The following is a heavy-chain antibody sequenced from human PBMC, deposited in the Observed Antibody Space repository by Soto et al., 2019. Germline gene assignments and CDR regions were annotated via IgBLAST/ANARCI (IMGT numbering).Heavy chain of an antibody. D-gene: IGHD3-10*01. J-gene: IGHJ5*02. CDR2: INHSGST. V-gene: IGHV4-31*03. CDR1: GGSISSGGYY. Sequence: SDTLSLTCTVSGGSISSGGYYWSWIRQHPGKGLEWIGYINHSGSTNYNPSLKSRVTISVDASKNQFSLKLSSVTAADTAVYYCASGVTYYYGSGSYVAPRPRWFDPWGQGTLVTVSS. CDR3: ASGVTYYYGSGSYVAPRPRWFDP.